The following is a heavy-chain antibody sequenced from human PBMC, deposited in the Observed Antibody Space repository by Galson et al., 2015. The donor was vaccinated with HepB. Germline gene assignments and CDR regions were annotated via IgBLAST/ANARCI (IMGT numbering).Heavy chain of an antibody. D-gene: IGHD3-22*01. Sequence: SLRLSCAASGFTFSSYVMNWVRQAPGKGLEWVSSISDSGRNSYYADSVKGRFTISRDSSKNTLYLQMNSLRAEDTAVYYCAKVRSYYYDSSGPLGEIAFDIWGQGTMVTVSS. CDR1: GFTFSSYV. V-gene: IGHV3-23*01. J-gene: IGHJ3*02. CDR3: AKVRSYYYDSSGPLGEIAFDI. CDR2: ISDSGRNS.